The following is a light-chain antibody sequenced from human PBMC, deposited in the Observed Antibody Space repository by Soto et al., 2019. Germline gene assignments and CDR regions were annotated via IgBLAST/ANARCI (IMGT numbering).Light chain of an antibody. CDR2: EVS. V-gene: IGLV2-14*01. CDR1: SSDVGGYNY. Sequence: QSALTQPASVSGSPGQSITISCTGTSSDVGGYNYVSWYQQHPGKAPKLMIYEVSNRPSEVSNRFSGSKSGNTASLPTSGLQAEDDGNYCCSSYTSGSTLVVFGGGTKLTVL. J-gene: IGLJ2*01. CDR3: SSYTSGSTLVV.